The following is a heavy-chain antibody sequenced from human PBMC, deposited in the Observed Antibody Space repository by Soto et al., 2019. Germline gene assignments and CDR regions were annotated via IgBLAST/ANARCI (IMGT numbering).Heavy chain of an antibody. CDR1: GYTLTSYG. D-gene: IGHD6-13*01. V-gene: IGHV1-3*01. Sequence: ASVQVSCKASGYTLTSYGIHWVRQAPGQRLEWMGWINAANGDTKYSPKFQGRVTITRDTSASTAYMELSSLRSEDTAVYYCVRRHVSATGIDWFDPWGQGTLVTVSS. J-gene: IGHJ5*02. CDR2: INAANGDT. CDR3: VRRHVSATGIDWFDP.